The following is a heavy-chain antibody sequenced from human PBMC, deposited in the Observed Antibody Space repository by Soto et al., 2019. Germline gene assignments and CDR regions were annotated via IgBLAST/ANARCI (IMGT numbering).Heavy chain of an antibody. Sequence: QVQLVQSVTELRKPGASAKLSCKASGYIFTKYYIAWVRQAPGHGLKRMGMNNGYNGKANYRQDFQVRVIMTTDTFTSTAYMDLMSLTSDDTCVYYCVRWDVFFGEGGVDLGQRTLVTV. D-gene: IGHD3-16*01. CDR3: VRWDVFFGEGGVD. V-gene: IGHV1-18*01. CDR2: NNGYNGKA. J-gene: IGHJ4*02. CDR1: GYIFTKYY.